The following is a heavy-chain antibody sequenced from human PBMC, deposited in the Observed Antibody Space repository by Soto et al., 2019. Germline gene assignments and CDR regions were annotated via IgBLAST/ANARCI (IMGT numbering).Heavy chain of an antibody. CDR2: IKTKPDDGTI. CDR1: GLIFSDVW. D-gene: IGHD1-1*01. J-gene: IGHJ4*02. V-gene: IGHV3-15*01. CDR3: TTSNLGVDF. Sequence: GGSLRLSCAASGLIFSDVWMTWVRQAPGRGLEWVGRIKTKPDDGTIDYAAPVRGRFTISRDDSKNTLYLQMTSLTPDDTGVYYCTTSNLGVDFWGPGTLVTVSS.